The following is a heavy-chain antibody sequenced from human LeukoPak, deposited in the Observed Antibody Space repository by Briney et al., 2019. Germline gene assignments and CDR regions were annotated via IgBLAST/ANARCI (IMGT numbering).Heavy chain of an antibody. CDR2: LYYSGNT. CDR3: ARLGIAAAGSRYFDY. Sequence: SETLSLTCAVYGGSFSGYYWGWIRQPPGKGLEWIGSLYYSGNTYYNPSLKSRVTISVDTSKNQFSLKLSSVTAADTAVYYCARLGIAAAGSRYFDYWGQGALVTVSS. J-gene: IGHJ4*02. D-gene: IGHD6-13*01. CDR1: GGSFSGYY. V-gene: IGHV4-39*01.